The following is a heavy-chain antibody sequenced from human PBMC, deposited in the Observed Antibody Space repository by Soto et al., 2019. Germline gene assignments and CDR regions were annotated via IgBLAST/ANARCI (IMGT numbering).Heavy chain of an antibody. D-gene: IGHD6-13*01. J-gene: IGHJ3*02. Sequence: PGGSLRLSCAASGFSVSSNYMTWVRQAPGKGLEWVSFIYSGGSKYYADSVKGRFTISRDSSKNTLYLQMNSLRAEDTAVYFCASRKVAAGIWWDGYFDISGQMTVATVSS. CDR1: GFSVSSNY. CDR3: ASRKVAAGIWWDGYFDI. CDR2: IYSGGSK. V-gene: IGHV3-53*01.